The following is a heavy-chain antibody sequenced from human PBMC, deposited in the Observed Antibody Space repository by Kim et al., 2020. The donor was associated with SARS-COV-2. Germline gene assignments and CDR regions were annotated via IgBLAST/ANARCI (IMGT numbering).Heavy chain of an antibody. J-gene: IGHJ6*02. D-gene: IGHD4-17*01. Sequence: DSVKGGLTISRDKSRNARYLKMNSLRAEDTAVYYCAREGVTTTGYYGLDVWGQGTTVTVSS. CDR3: AREGVTTTGYYGLDV. V-gene: IGHV3-66*01.